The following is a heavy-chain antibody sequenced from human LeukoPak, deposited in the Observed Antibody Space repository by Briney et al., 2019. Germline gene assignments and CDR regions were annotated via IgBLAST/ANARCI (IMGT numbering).Heavy chain of an antibody. CDR1: GGSISGYY. CDR2: IYYSGTV. D-gene: IGHD5-18*01. J-gene: IGHJ6*02. Sequence: SETLSLTCTVSGGSISGYYWSWIRQPPGKGLEWIGNIYYSGTVNYSPSLKSRVTISVATSNNQFSLNLLFVTAVDSAVYYCARGWDTGYGYYGMDVWGQGTTVTVSS. CDR3: ARGWDTGYGYYGMDV. V-gene: IGHV4-59*01.